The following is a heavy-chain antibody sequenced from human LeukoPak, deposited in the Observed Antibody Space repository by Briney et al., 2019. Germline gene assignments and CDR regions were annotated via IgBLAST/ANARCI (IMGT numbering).Heavy chain of an antibody. Sequence: PSETLSLTCTVSGGSISSSSYYWGWIRQPPGKGLEWIGSIHYSGSTYYNPSLKSRVTISVDTSKNQFSLKLSSVTAADTAVYYCARLRDADYYDSSGYYPYFDHWGQGTLVTVSS. D-gene: IGHD3-22*01. CDR1: GGSISSSSYY. CDR2: IHYSGST. V-gene: IGHV4-39*01. J-gene: IGHJ4*02. CDR3: ARLRDADYYDSSGYYPYFDH.